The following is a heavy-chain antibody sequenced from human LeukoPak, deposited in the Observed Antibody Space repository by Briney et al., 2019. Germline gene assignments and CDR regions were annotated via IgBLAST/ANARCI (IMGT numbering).Heavy chain of an antibody. CDR2: IYSGGST. V-gene: IGHV3-53*01. CDR1: GFTVSSNY. CDR3: ARGPWGDIVVVPAAINDH. Sequence: GGSLRLSCAASGFTVSSNYMSWVRQAPGKGLEWVSVIYSGGSTYYADSVKGRFTISRDNSKNTLYLQMNSLRAEDTAVYYCARGPWGDIVVVPAAINDHWGQGTLVTVSS. D-gene: IGHD2-2*02. J-gene: IGHJ4*02.